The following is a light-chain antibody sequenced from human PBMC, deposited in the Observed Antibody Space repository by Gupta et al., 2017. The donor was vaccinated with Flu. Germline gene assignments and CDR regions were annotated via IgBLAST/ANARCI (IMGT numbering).Light chain of an antibody. CDR1: QSISTC. CDR3: QQSNSYSPA. V-gene: IGKV1-5*03. CDR2: KAS. Sequence: GDRVTITCRASQSISTCLAWYQQKPGKTPKLLIYKASTLESGVPSRFSGSGSGTEFTLTISSLQPDDFATYYCQQSNSYSPAFGQGTNLEIK. J-gene: IGKJ2*01.